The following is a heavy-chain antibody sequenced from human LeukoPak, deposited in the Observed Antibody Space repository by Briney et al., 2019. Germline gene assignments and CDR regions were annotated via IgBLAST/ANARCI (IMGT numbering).Heavy chain of an antibody. Sequence: GGSLRLSCAASGFTFSSYNMNWVRQAPGKGLEWVSYIRSSSSAIYTADPVKGRFTISRDNAKNSLYLQMNSLRDEDTAVYYCARSLGGDYVYFDSWGQGTRVTVSS. CDR3: ARSLGGDYVYFDS. V-gene: IGHV3-48*02. J-gene: IGHJ4*02. D-gene: IGHD4-17*01. CDR2: IRSSSSAI. CDR1: GFTFSSYN.